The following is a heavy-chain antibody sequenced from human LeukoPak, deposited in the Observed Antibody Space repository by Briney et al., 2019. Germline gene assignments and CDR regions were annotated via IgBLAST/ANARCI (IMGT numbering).Heavy chain of an antibody. CDR3: AREDSSGYLGY. CDR1: GGSVSSNIYY. CDR2: IYYSGNT. D-gene: IGHD3-22*01. J-gene: IGHJ4*02. V-gene: IGHV4-61*01. Sequence: SDTLGLTCAVSGGSVSSNIYYWNWIRQPPGKELERIGYIYYSGNTNYNPSLKSRVTISVDTSKNQFSLKLTSLTAADTAVYYCAREDSSGYLGYWGQGTLVTVSS.